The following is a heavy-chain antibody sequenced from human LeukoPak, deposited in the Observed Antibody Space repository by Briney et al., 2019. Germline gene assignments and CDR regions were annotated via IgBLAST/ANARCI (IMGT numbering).Heavy chain of an antibody. CDR1: GGPISSGGYS. V-gene: IGHV4-30-2*01. D-gene: IGHD2-2*02. CDR3: AREIPEGYFDY. CDR2: IYHSGST. J-gene: IGHJ4*02. Sequence: SETLSLTCAVSGGPISSGGYSWSWIRQPPGKGLEWIGYIYHSGSTYYNPSLKSRVTISVDRSKNQFSLKLSSVTAADTAVYYCAREIPEGYFDYWGQGTLVTVSS.